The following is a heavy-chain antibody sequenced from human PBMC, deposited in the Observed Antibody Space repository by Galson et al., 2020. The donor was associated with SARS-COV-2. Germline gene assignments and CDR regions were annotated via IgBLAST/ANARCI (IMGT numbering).Heavy chain of an antibody. Sequence: KIGESLKISCKGSGYSFTSYWIGWVRQMPGKGLEWMGIIYPGDSDTRYSPSFQGQVTISADKSISTAYLQWSSLKASDTAMYYCARQVKDSTTVKEWAYWGQGTLVTVSS. CDR3: ARQVKDSTTVKEWAY. CDR1: GYSFTSYW. V-gene: IGHV5-51*01. D-gene: IGHD4-4*01. J-gene: IGHJ4*02. CDR2: IYPGDSDT.